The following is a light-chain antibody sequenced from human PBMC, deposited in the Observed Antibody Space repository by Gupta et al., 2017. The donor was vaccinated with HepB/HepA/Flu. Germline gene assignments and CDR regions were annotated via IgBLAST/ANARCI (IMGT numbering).Light chain of an antibody. CDR3: LQHNSFPLT. Sequence: DIQMTQSPSSLSASVGDRVTITCRASQVIRDDLAWFQQKPGKAPKRLIYDASNVQSWVPSRFSGSGSGTEFTLTISSLQPEDFATYYCLQHNSFPLTFGGGTKVEIK. J-gene: IGKJ4*01. CDR1: QVIRDD. V-gene: IGKV1-17*01. CDR2: DAS.